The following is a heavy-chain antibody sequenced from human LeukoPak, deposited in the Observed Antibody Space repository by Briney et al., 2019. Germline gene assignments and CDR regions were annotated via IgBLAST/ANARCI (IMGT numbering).Heavy chain of an antibody. V-gene: IGHV4-38-2*02. CDR1: GYSISSIHC. CDR2: ICQSGST. J-gene: IGHJ4*02. Sequence: SETLSLTCTVSGYSISSIHCWGWIRQPPGKGLEWIGSICQSGSTYYSPSLKSRVILSLDTSKNQFSLKLSSVTAADTAVYYCARASPAHSGVDYWGQGTLVTVSS. D-gene: IGHD1-1*01. CDR3: ARASPAHSGVDY.